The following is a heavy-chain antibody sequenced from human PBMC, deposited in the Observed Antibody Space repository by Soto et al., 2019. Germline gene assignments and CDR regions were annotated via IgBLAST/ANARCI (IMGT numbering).Heavy chain of an antibody. CDR1: GGSFSGYY. J-gene: IGHJ5*02. CDR3: ARGLWFDP. CDR2: INHSGST. V-gene: IGHV4-34*01. Sequence: QVQLQQWGAGLLKPSETLSLTCAVYGGSFSGYYWSWIRQPPGKGLEWIGEINHSGSTNYNPSLXRXVXISVDTSQNQFPLKLSSVTAADTAVYYCARGLWFDPWGQGTLVTVSS.